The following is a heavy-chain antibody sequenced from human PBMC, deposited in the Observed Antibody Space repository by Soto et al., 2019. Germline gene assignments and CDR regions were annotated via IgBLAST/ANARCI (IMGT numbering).Heavy chain of an antibody. CDR1: GFTFSSYA. J-gene: IGHJ6*02. Sequence: GSLRLSCAASGFTFSSYAMSWVRQAPGKGLEWVSAISGSGDSTFYADSVKGRFTISRDNSKSTLYLQMNSLRAEDTAEYYCAKVVGTAMGYDNYAMDVWGQGTTFTVSS. CDR3: AKVVGTAMGYDNYAMDV. V-gene: IGHV3-23*01. D-gene: IGHD5-18*01. CDR2: ISGSGDST.